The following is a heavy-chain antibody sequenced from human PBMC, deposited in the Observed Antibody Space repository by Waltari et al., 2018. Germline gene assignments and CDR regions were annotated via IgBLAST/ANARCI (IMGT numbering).Heavy chain of an antibody. CDR1: GFTFSSLA. CDR2: MSGCGGRT. Sequence: EVQLLESGGGLVQHGGSLRLSCAASGFTFSSLAMSWVSQAPGKRPEWVSAMSGCGGRTYYADSVKGRFTISRDNSKNTRYLQMNSLRAEDTAVYYCAKPGIRGVIIHWFDPWGQGTLVTVSS. J-gene: IGHJ5*02. V-gene: IGHV3-23*01. D-gene: IGHD3-10*01. CDR3: AKPGIRGVIIHWFDP.